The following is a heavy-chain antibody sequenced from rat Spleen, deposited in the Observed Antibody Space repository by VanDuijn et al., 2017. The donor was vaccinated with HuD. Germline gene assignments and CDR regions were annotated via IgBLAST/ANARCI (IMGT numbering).Heavy chain of an antibody. CDR1: GFTFSNYG. CDR2: ISPSGGST. V-gene: IGHV5-19*01. CDR3: ARRHYGYTDYFDY. D-gene: IGHD1-9*01. J-gene: IGHJ2*01. Sequence: EVQLVESGGGLVQPGRSLKLSCAASGFTFSNYGMHWIRQAPTKGLEWVASISPSGGSTYYRDSVKGRFTVSRDNAKNILYLQMDSLNSEDSATYYCARRHYGYTDYFDYWGQGVMVTVSS.